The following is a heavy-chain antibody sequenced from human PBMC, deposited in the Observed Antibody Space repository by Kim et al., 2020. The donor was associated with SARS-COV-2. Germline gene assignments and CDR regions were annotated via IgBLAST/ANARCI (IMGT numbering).Heavy chain of an antibody. J-gene: IGHJ6*02. CDR3: ARVGGGYCSSTSCYSV. V-gene: IGHV1-69*13. CDR1: GGTFSSYA. D-gene: IGHD2-2*01. Sequence: VKVSCKASGGTFSSYAISWVRQAPGQGLEWMGGIIPIFGTANYAQKFQGRVTITADESTSTAYMELSSLRSEDTAVYYCARVGGGYCSSTSCYSVWGQGTTVTVSS. CDR2: IIPIFGTA.